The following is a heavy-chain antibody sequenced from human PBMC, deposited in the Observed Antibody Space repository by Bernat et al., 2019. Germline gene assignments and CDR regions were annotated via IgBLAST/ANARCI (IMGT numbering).Heavy chain of an antibody. D-gene: IGHD1-26*01. CDR1: GYTFTSYG. Sequence: QVQLVQSGAEVKKPGASVKVSCKASGYTFTSYGISWVRQAPGQGLEWMGWISAYNGNTNYAQKLQGRVTMTTDTSTSTAYMELRSLRSDDTAVYYCARDWFGSGSYFRLFGYFDYWGQGTLVTVSS. CDR3: ARDWFGSGSYFRLFGYFDY. J-gene: IGHJ4*02. V-gene: IGHV1-18*01. CDR2: ISAYNGNT.